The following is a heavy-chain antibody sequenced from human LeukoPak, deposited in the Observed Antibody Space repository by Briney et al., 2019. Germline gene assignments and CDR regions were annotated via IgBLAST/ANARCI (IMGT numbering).Heavy chain of an antibody. J-gene: IGHJ6*03. CDR3: ARDGWYKSYMDV. CDR1: RYTFSGYY. CDR2: IEPNSGGT. Sequence: GASVKVSCEASRYTFSGYYMHWVRQAPGQGVEQIGWIEPNSGGTNYAQKFQGRVTMTREKSISTAYMELSRLRADDTAVYYCARDGWYKSYMDVWGKGTTVIDSS. D-gene: IGHD6-19*01. V-gene: IGHV1-2*02.